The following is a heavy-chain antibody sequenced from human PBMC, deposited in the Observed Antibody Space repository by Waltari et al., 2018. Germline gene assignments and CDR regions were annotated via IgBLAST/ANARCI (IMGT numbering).Heavy chain of an antibody. D-gene: IGHD3-3*01. V-gene: IGHV3-74*01. J-gene: IGHJ4*02. CDR2: INTDGSST. CDR1: GFTFSSYW. CDR3: ARAREHSDDFWNGYSYYFDQ. Sequence: EVQLVESGGGLVQPGGSLSLSCAASGFTFSSYWMHWVRQVPGKGLVWVSRINTDGSSTAYADSVKGRFTISRDNAKNSLFLQMNSLRADDTAVYYCARAREHSDDFWNGYSYYFDQWGQGTLVTVSS.